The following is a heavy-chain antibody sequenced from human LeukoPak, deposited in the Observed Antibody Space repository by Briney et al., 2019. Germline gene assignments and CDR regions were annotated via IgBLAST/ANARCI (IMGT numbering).Heavy chain of an antibody. J-gene: IGHJ5*02. CDR2: ISYDGSNK. CDR3: ARDGSSGWGRGNWFDP. V-gene: IGHV3-30*04. Sequence: GRSLRLSCAASGFTFSSYAMHWVRQAPGKGLEWVAVISYDGSNKYYADSVKGRFTISRDNAKNSLYLQMNSLRAEDTAVYYCARDGSSGWGRGNWFDPWGQGTLVTVSS. D-gene: IGHD6-19*01. CDR1: GFTFSSYA.